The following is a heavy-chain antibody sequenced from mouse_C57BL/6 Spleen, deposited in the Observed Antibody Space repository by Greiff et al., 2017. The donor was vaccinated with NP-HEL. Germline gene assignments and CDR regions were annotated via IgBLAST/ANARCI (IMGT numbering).Heavy chain of an antibody. J-gene: IGHJ1*03. D-gene: IGHD2-4*01. V-gene: IGHV7-1*01. Sequence: EVMLVESGGGLVQSGRSLRLSCATSGFTFSDFYMEWVRQAPGKGLEWIAASRNKANAYTTEYSASVKGRFIVSRDTSQSIRYLQMNALRAEDTAIYDCARGGYDYDPYWYFDVWGTGTTVTVSS. CDR1: GFTFSDFY. CDR2: SRNKANAYTT. CDR3: ARGGYDYDPYWYFDV.